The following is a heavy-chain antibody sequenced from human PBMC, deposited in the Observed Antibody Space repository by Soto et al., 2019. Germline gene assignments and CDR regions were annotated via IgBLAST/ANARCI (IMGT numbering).Heavy chain of an antibody. D-gene: IGHD3-22*01. CDR1: GGSFSGYY. Sequence: SETLSLTCAVYGGSFSGYYWSWIRHPPGKGLEWIGEINHSGSTNYNPSLKSRVTISVDTSKNQFSLKLSSVTAADTAVYYCARGRTYYYDSSGYYHWGQGTLVTVSS. V-gene: IGHV4-34*01. CDR2: INHSGST. J-gene: IGHJ4*02. CDR3: ARGRTYYYDSSGYYH.